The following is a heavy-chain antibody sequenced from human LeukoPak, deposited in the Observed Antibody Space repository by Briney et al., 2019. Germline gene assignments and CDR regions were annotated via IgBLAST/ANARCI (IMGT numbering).Heavy chain of an antibody. CDR2: IKSKTGDRTS. CDR1: GFTFNNYW. CDR3: TTLTIMMATNIDY. D-gene: IGHD5-12*01. V-gene: IGHV3-15*01. Sequence: GGSLRLSCAASGFTFNNYWMNWVRQAPGKGLEWVGRIKSKTGDRTSNYAAHVKCRFTSSRDDSKNTLYLQMNRLKTEDTAVYYCTTLTIMMATNIDYWGQGPLVTVSS. J-gene: IGHJ4*02.